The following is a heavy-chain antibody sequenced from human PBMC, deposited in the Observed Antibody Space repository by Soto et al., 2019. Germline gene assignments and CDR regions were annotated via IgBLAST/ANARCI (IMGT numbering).Heavy chain of an antibody. CDR3: ARFHLYYDFXSGYYTPAYYYYYGMDV. CDR1: GGSFSCYY. Sequence: SETLSLTCAVYGGSFSCYYWSWIRQPPGKGLEWIGEINHSGSTNYNPSLKSRVTISVDTSKSQFSLKLSSVTAADTAVYYCARFHLYYDFXSGYYTPAYYYYYGMDVWGQGTTVTVSS. V-gene: IGHV4-34*01. D-gene: IGHD3-3*01. CDR2: INHSGST. J-gene: IGHJ6*02.